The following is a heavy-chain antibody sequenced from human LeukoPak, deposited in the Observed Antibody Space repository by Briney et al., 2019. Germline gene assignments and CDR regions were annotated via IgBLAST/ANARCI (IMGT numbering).Heavy chain of an antibody. CDR1: GGSISSSSYY. D-gene: IGHD2-21*02. CDR2: IYYSGNT. CDR3: ARPRQGDYYFDY. J-gene: IGHJ4*02. Sequence: KTSETLSLTCTVSGGSISSSSYYWGWIPQPPGKGLEWIGSIYYSGNTYYNPSLKSRVTISVDTSKNQFSLKLSSVTAADTAVYYCARPRQGDYYFDYWGQGTLVTVSS. V-gene: IGHV4-39*01.